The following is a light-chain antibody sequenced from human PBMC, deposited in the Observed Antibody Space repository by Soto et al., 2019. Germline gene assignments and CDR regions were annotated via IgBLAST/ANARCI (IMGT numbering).Light chain of an antibody. Sequence: EIVLTQSPATLSLSPGERATLSCRASQSVSSLLAWYQQKSGQPPRLLISDASNRATGVPARFSGSGSGTDFTLIISSLEPEDFAVYYCQQRSNWTLSFGGGTKVEI. J-gene: IGKJ4*01. CDR2: DAS. CDR1: QSVSSL. CDR3: QQRSNWTLS. V-gene: IGKV3-11*01.